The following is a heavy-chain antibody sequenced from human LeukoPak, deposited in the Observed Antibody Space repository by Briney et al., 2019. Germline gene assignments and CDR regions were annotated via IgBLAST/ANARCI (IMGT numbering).Heavy chain of an antibody. J-gene: IGHJ5*02. CDR3: AIDITMVRGHTRNPSWFDP. V-gene: IGHV4-39*07. CDR1: GGSISSSSYY. CDR2: IYYSGST. D-gene: IGHD3-10*01. Sequence: SETLSLTCTVSGGSISSSSYYWGRIRQPPGKGLEWIGSIYYSGSTYYNPSLKSRVTISVDTSKNQFSLKLSSVTAADTAVYYCAIDITMVRGHTRNPSWFDPRGQGTLVTVSS.